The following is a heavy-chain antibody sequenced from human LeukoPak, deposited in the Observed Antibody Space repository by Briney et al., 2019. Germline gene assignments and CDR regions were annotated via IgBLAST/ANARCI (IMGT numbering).Heavy chain of an antibody. CDR1: GYALTISF. J-gene: IGHJ4*02. Sequence: PSVKVSCKVSGYALTISFMHWVRQAPEQGLEWVGIINPSGGSTSYAQKFQGRATVTRDQATSTASRELGSVRSEATAVNYCARNISVDYFDYWGQGTLVTVYS. V-gene: IGHV1-46*01. CDR2: INPSGGST. CDR3: ARNISVDYFDY. D-gene: IGHD6-19*01.